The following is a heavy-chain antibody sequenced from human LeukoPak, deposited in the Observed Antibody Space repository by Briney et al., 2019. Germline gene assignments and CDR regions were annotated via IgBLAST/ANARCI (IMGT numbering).Heavy chain of an antibody. CDR1: GFTFRDYW. J-gene: IGHJ4*02. CDR2: ISQDGSEK. Sequence: GGSLRLSCAASGFTFRDYWMTWVRQAPGKGLEGVAIISQDGSEKYYVDSVKGRFTISRDNAENSLYLQTTTLRVEDTAVYYCARDSGYSSGWYEEEGAYDYWGQGTLVTVYS. CDR3: ARDSGYSSGWYEEEGAYDY. D-gene: IGHD6-19*01. V-gene: IGHV3-7*01.